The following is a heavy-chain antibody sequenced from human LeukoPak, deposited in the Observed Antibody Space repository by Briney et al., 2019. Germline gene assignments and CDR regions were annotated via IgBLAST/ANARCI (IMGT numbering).Heavy chain of an antibody. V-gene: IGHV4-4*02. CDR2: IYHSEST. CDR3: ARVQHSSGWYRLDP. CDR1: GGSISSSNW. D-gene: IGHD6-19*01. Sequence: SETLSLTCAVTGGSISSSNWWSWVRQPPGKGLEWIGEIYHSESTNYNPSLKSRVTISVDKSKNQFSLKLSSVTAADTAVYYCARVQHSSGWYRLDPWGQGTLVTVSS. J-gene: IGHJ5*02.